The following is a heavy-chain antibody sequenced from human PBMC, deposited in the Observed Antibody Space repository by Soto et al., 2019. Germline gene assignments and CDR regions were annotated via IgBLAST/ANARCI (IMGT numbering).Heavy chain of an antibody. J-gene: IGHJ6*01. CDR3: AKDIVVVPADELAYYYDGMDV. Sequence: EVQLLESGGGLVQPGGSLRLSCAASGFTFSSYAMSWVRQAPGKGLEWVSAISGSGGSTYYADSVKGRFTISRDNSKNTLYLQMNSLKAEDTAVYYCAKDIVVVPADELAYYYDGMDVWGQGTTVTVSS. CDR2: ISGSGGST. V-gene: IGHV3-23*01. D-gene: IGHD2-2*01. CDR1: GFTFSSYA.